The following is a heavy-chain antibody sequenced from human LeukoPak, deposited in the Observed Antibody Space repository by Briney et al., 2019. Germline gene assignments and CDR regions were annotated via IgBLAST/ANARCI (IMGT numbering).Heavy chain of an antibody. Sequence: SETLSLTCTVSGGSISSSSYYWGWIRQPPGKGLEWIGSIYYSGSTYYNPSLKSRVTISVDTSKNQFSLKLSSVTAADTAVYYCARLLVGTLNYFDYWGQGTLVTVSS. J-gene: IGHJ4*02. CDR1: GGSISSSSYY. CDR2: IYYSGST. V-gene: IGHV4-39*01. D-gene: IGHD2-21*02. CDR3: ARLLVGTLNYFDY.